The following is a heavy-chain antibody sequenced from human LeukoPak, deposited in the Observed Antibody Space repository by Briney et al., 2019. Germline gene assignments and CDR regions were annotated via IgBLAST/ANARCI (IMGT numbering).Heavy chain of an antibody. V-gene: IGHV4-61*08. CDR1: GGSISSGGYY. D-gene: IGHD5-24*01. J-gene: IGHJ4*02. CDR2: IYYSGST. CDR3: ARGDGYKGITDY. Sequence: PSETLSLTCTVSGGSISSGGYYWSWIRQHPGKGLEWIGYIYYSGSTNYNPSLKSRVTISVDTSKNQFSLKLSSVTAADTAVYYCARGDGYKGITDYWGQGTLVTVSS.